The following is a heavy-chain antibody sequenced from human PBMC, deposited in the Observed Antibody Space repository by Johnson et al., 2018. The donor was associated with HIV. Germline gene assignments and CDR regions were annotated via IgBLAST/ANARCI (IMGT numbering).Heavy chain of an antibody. CDR2: IYSGGST. V-gene: IGHV3-23*03. CDR1: GFTFSSYA. Sequence: VQLVESGGGLVQPGGSLRLSCVASGFTFSSYAMSWVRQAPGKGLERVSVIYSGGSTYYADSVKGRFTISRDNSKNTLYLQMNSLRAEDTAVYYCASSSTMIVVVTGGAFDIWGQGTMVTVSS. J-gene: IGHJ3*02. CDR3: ASSSTMIVVVTGGAFDI. D-gene: IGHD3-22*01.